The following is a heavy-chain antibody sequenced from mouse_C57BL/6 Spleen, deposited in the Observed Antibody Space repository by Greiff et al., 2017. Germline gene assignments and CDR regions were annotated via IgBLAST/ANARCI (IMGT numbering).Heavy chain of an antibody. CDR1: GYTFTDYE. Sequence: VQLQQSGAELVRPGASVTLSCKASGYTFTDYEMHWVKQTPVHGLEWIGAIDPETGGTAYNQTFKGKAILTADKSSSTAYMELRSLTSEASAVYYCTRIYGSSPYAMDYWGQGTSVTVSS. V-gene: IGHV1-15*01. CDR2: IDPETGGT. J-gene: IGHJ4*01. CDR3: TRIYGSSPYAMDY. D-gene: IGHD1-1*01.